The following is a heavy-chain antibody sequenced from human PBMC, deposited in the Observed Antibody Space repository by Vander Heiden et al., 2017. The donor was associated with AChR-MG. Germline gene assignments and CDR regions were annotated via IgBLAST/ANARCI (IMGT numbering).Heavy chain of an antibody. CDR1: GFTFSGYE. Sequence: EVQLVESGGGLVQPGGSLSLSCAASGFTFSGYEMNWVRQAPGKGLEWVSDISSSGSTIYYADSVKGRFTISRDNAKNSLYLQMNSLRAEDTAVYYCARETTVTSCFDYWGQGTLVTVSS. D-gene: IGHD4-17*01. V-gene: IGHV3-48*03. J-gene: IGHJ4*02. CDR3: ARETTVTSCFDY. CDR2: ISSSGSTI.